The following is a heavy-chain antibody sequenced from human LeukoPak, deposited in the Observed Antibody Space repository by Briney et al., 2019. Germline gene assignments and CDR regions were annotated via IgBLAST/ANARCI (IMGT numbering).Heavy chain of an antibody. D-gene: IGHD4-17*01. V-gene: IGHV3-48*02. Sequence: SGGSLRLSCAASGFIFSDYTMNWVRQTPRKGLEWVSSITSSSKTIHYADSVKGRFTISRDNAKNSLYLQMNSLRDDDTAVYHCVRPTTVTLDFWGQGTLVTVSS. CDR1: GFIFSDYT. J-gene: IGHJ4*02. CDR2: ITSSSKTI. CDR3: VRPTTVTLDF.